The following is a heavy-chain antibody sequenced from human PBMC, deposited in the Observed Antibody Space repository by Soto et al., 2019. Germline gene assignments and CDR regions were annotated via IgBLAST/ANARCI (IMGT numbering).Heavy chain of an antibody. CDR2: INHSGST. J-gene: IGHJ6*03. V-gene: IGHV4-34*01. D-gene: IGHD3-10*01. CDR3: ARGKGYYYGSGSHRYYYYMDV. Sequence: SETLSLTCAVYGGSFSGYYWSWIRQPPGKGLEWIGEINHSGSTNYNPSLKSRVTISVDTSKNQFSLKLSSVTAADTAVYYCARGKGYYYGSGSHRYYYYMDVWGKGTTVTVSS. CDR1: GGSFSGYY.